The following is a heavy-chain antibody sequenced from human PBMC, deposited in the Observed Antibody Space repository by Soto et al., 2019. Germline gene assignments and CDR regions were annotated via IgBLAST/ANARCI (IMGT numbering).Heavy chain of an antibody. V-gene: IGHV3-48*02. J-gene: IGHJ4*02. Sequence: PGGSLRLSCAASGFTFSTYSINWVRQAPGKGLEWISYISDNSSVIYYADAVKGRFTISRDNAKNLLYLQMNSLRDEDTAVYYCARDRDAYCSKGICSGPYFDYWGQGTLVTVSS. D-gene: IGHD2-8*01. CDR1: GFTFSTYS. CDR3: ARDRDAYCSKGICSGPYFDY. CDR2: ISDNSSVI.